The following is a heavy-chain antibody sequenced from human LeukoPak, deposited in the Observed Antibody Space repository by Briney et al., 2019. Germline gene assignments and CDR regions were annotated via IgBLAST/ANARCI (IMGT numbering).Heavy chain of an antibody. CDR1: GYSISSGYY. CDR3: ARDGRFPPEVLPRYFDY. V-gene: IGHV4-38-2*02. Sequence: SETLSLTCTVSGYSISSGYYWGWIRPPPGKGLEWIGSIYHSGSTYYNPSLKSRVTISVDTSKNQFSLKLSSVTAADTAVCYCARDGRFPPEVLPRYFDYWGQGTLVTVSS. J-gene: IGHJ4*02. CDR2: IYHSGST. D-gene: IGHD1-26*01.